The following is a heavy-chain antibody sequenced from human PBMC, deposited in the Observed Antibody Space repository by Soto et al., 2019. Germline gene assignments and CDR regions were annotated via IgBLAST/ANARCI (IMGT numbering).Heavy chain of an antibody. Sequence: QVQLLESGPGLVKPSETLSLTCTVSGDSIGTTHSYWAWIRQSPGKGLEWIGNIHYSGSTYYIPSLRSRVTLSVDTSKNQFSLRLTSVTAEDTAVYYWARHEGNGNVWPLDYWGQGILVTVSS. D-gene: IGHD2-8*01. CDR1: GDSIGTTHSY. CDR3: ARHEGNGNVWPLDY. J-gene: IGHJ4*02. CDR2: IHYSGST. V-gene: IGHV4-39*01.